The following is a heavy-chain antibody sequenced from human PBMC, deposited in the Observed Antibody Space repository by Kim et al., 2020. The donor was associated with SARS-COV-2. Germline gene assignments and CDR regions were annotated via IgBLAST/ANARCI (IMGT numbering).Heavy chain of an antibody. J-gene: IGHJ4*02. V-gene: IGHV3-13*01. CDR2: IGTAGDT. CDR3: ARVTHYYGSGSNDY. Sequence: GGSLRLSCAASGFTFSSYDMHWVRQATGKGLEWVSAIGTAGDTYYPGSVKGRFTISRENAKNSLYLQMNSLRAGDTAVYYCARVTHYYGSGSNDYWGQGTLVTVSS. D-gene: IGHD3-10*01. CDR1: GFTFSSYD.